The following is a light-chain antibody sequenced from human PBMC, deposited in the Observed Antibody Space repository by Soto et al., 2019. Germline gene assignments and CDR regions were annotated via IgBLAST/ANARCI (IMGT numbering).Light chain of an antibody. J-gene: IGKJ1*01. CDR2: GAS. CDR1: QSVSSSY. V-gene: IGKV3-20*01. CDR3: HQYGSSAWT. Sequence: EIVLTQSPGTLSLSPGERATLSCRASQSVSSSYLAWYQQKPGQAPRLLIYGASSRATGIPDRFSGGGSGTEFTLTISSLQSEDFAVYYCHQYGSSAWTFGQGTKV.